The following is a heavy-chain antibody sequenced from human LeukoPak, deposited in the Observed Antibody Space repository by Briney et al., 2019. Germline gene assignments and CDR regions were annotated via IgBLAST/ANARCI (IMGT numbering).Heavy chain of an antibody. CDR3: ARRGDGGRSFDY. V-gene: IGHV3-53*01. J-gene: IGHJ4*02. Sequence: GGSLRLSCAASGFNVSNNYMTWVRQAPGKGLEWVSLIYSSGSTYYADSVKGRFTISRDNSKNTLYLQENSLRAEDTAVYYCARRGDGGRSFDYWGQGTLVTVSS. CDR1: GFNVSNNY. D-gene: IGHD4-23*01. CDR2: IYSSGST.